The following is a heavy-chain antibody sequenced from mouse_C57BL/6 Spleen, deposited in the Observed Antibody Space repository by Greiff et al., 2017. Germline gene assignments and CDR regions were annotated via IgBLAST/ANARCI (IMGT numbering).Heavy chain of an antibody. Sequence: EVQLQQSGAELVKPGASVKLSCTASGFNIKDYYMHWVNQRPEQGLEWIGRIDPEDGEIKYAPKFQGKATITADTSSNTAYLQLSSLTAVDTAVYYCAREVPVGFAYWGQGTLVTVSA. D-gene: IGHD2-14*01. J-gene: IGHJ3*01. CDR1: GFNIKDYY. CDR2: IDPEDGEI. CDR3: AREVPVGFAY. V-gene: IGHV14-2*01.